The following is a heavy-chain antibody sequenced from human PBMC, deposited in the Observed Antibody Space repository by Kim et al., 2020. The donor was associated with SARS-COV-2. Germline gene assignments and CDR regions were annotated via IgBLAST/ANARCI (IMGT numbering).Heavy chain of an antibody. CDR1: GGSFSGYY. D-gene: IGHD4-17*01. Sequence: SETLSLTCAVYGGSFSGYYWSWIRQPPGKGLEWIGEINHSGSTNYNPSLKSRVTISVDTSKNQFSLKLSSVTAADTAVYYCARGRLYYGDVRARFDPWG. J-gene: IGHJ5*02. V-gene: IGHV4-34*01. CDR2: INHSGST. CDR3: ARGRLYYGDVRARFDP.